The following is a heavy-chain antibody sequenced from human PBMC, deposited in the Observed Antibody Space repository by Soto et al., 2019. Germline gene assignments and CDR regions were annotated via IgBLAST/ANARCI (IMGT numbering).Heavy chain of an antibody. J-gene: IGHJ6*03. D-gene: IGHD3-10*01. CDR2: IYWDDDK. CDR1: GFSLSTSGGG. V-gene: IGHV2-5*02. Sequence: SGATLVNPAQTLTLTCTFSGFSLSTSGGGVGWIRQPPGKALEWLALIYWDDDKRYSPSLKSRLTITKDTSKNQVVLTMTNMDPVDTATYYCAHSWVGSSYYYYYMDVWGKRTTVTVSS. CDR3: AHSWVGSSYYYYYMDV.